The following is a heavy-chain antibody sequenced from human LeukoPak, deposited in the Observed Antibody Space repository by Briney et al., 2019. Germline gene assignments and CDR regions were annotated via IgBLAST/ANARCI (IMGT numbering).Heavy chain of an antibody. Sequence: AASVKVSCKASGYTFTSYGISGVRQAPGQGLEWMGWISAYNGNTNYAQKLQGRVTMTTDTSTSTAYMELRSLRSDDTAVYYCARGSSGYSYGYAVDYWGQGTLVTVSS. J-gene: IGHJ4*02. V-gene: IGHV1-18*04. CDR2: ISAYNGNT. CDR1: GYTFTSYG. D-gene: IGHD5-18*01. CDR3: ARGSSGYSYGYAVDY.